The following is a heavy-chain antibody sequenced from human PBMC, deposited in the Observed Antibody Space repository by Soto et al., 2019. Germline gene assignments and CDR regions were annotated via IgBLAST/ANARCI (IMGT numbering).Heavy chain of an antibody. CDR1: GYSFTTYW. J-gene: IGHJ6*03. D-gene: IGHD2-2*01. CDR3: ARLSCSRPSCHSGKRYYHYHYMDV. Sequence: PGESLKISCKGSGYSFTTYWIAWVRQMPGKGLEWMGIIYPGDSDTRYSPSFQGQVTISVDKSISTAYLQWNSLKASDTALYHCARLSCSRPSCHSGKRYYHYHYMDVWGKATTVTVSS. V-gene: IGHV5-51*01. CDR2: IYPGDSDT.